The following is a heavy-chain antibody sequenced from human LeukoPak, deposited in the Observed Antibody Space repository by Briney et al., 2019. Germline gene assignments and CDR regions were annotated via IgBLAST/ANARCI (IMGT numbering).Heavy chain of an antibody. CDR2: VYHSGST. D-gene: IGHD6-13*01. CDR1: GGSLSSGGYS. V-gene: IGHV4-30-2*01. J-gene: IGHJ4*02. CDR3: ARDSPTAAGLDY. Sequence: SQTLSLTCAVSGGSLSSGGYSWSWIRQPPGKGLEWIGYVYHSGSTYYNPSLKSRVTISVDTSKNQFSLKLSSVTAADTAVYYCARDSPTAAGLDYWGQGTLVTVSS.